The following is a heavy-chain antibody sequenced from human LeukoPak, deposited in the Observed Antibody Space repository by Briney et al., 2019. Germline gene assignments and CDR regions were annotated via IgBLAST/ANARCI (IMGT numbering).Heavy chain of an antibody. Sequence: GGSLRLSCAASGFTFSSYWTSWVRQAPGKGLEWVANIKQDGSEKYYVDSVKGRFTISRDNAKNSLYLQMNSLRAEDTAVYYCARARVRYAFDIWGQGTMVTVSS. J-gene: IGHJ3*02. CDR1: GFTFSSYW. V-gene: IGHV3-7*01. CDR3: ARARVRYAFDI. D-gene: IGHD3-10*01. CDR2: IKQDGSEK.